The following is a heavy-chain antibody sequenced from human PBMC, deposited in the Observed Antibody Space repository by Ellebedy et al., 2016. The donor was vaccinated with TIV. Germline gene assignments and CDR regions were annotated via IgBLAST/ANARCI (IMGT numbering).Heavy chain of an antibody. CDR3: AKDRALAPYYYYGMDV. V-gene: IGHV3-30*02. J-gene: IGHJ6*02. Sequence: GESLKISCVASAFRFSNYGMHWVRQAPGKGLEWVAFIRYDASYEYYAESMKGRFTISRDNSKNTLYLQLSSLRPEDTAVYYGAKDRALAPYYYYGMDVWGQGTTVTVSS. CDR1: AFRFSNYG. CDR2: IRYDASYE. D-gene: IGHD3-10*01.